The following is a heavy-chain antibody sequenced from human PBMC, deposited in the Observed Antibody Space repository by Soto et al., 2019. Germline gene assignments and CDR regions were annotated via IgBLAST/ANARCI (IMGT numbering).Heavy chain of an antibody. J-gene: IGHJ4*02. D-gene: IGHD6-19*01. CDR2: TYFRSKWYT. Sequence: PSQTLSLTCAISGDSVSSNSAVWNWLRQSPSRGLEWLGRTYFRSKWYTDYAVSVKSRITINPDTSKNQFSLQLSSVTPEDTAVYYCGRESMAGWVDFWGQGALVTAPQ. CDR3: GRESMAGWVDF. V-gene: IGHV6-1*01. CDR1: GDSVSSNSAV.